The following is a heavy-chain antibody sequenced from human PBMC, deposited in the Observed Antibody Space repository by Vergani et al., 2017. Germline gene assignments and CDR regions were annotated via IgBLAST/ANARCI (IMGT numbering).Heavy chain of an antibody. CDR3: ARGANWNYFGSGYYMDV. CDR2: ITSSGSYG. V-gene: IGHV3-21*01. Sequence: EVQLVESGGGLVKPGGSLRLSCAASAFTFSSYSMNWVRQAPGKGLEWVSSITSSGSYGYYADSVKGRFTSSRDNAKNSLYLQMNSLRAEDTAVYYCARGANWNYFGSGYYMDVWGKGTTVTVSS. D-gene: IGHD1-7*01. CDR1: AFTFSSYS. J-gene: IGHJ6*03.